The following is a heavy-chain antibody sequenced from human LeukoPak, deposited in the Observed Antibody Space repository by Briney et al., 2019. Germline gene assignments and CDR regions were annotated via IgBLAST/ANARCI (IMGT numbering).Heavy chain of an antibody. CDR1: GGSISSGGYY. V-gene: IGHV4-30-4*08. CDR2: IYYSGST. Sequence: SETLSLTCTVSGGSISSGGYYWSWIRQPPGKGLEWIGYIYYSGSTYYNPSLKSRVTISVDTSKNQFSLKLSSVTAADTAVYYCAGGWEITFGGVIVSPPFDYWGQGTLVTVSS. J-gene: IGHJ4*02. CDR3: AGGWEITFGGVIVSPPFDY. D-gene: IGHD3-16*02.